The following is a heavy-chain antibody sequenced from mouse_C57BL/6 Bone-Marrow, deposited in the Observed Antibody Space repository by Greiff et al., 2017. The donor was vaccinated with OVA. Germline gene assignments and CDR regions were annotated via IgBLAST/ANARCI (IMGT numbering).Heavy chain of an antibody. V-gene: IGHV1-61*01. Sequence: QVQLQQPGAELVRPGSSVKPSCKASGYTFTSYWMDWVKQRPGQGLEWIGNIYPSDSETHYNQKFKDKATLTVDKSSSTAYMQLSSLTSEDSAVYYCARRRDYYGQAWFAYWGQGTLVTVSA. CDR3: ARRRDYYGQAWFAY. CDR1: GYTFTSYW. CDR2: IYPSDSET. J-gene: IGHJ3*01. D-gene: IGHD1-2*01.